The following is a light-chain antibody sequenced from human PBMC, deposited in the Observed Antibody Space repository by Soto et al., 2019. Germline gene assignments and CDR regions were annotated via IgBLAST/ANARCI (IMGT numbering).Light chain of an antibody. Sequence: EIVLTQSPGTLSLSPVERATLSCRSSQRISSNSLAWYQQKPGQAPRLLIYDASNRATGIPDRFSGSGSGTDFALTISRLEPEDFAVYYCQQRGGSPPTWTFGQGTKVDI. CDR3: QQRGGSPPTWT. J-gene: IGKJ1*01. CDR2: DAS. CDR1: QRISSNS. V-gene: IGKV3-20*01.